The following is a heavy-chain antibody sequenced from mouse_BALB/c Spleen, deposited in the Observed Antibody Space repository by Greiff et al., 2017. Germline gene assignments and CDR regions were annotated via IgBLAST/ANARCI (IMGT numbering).Heavy chain of an antibody. CDR1: GYTFTDYY. Sequence: QVQLQQSGAELARPGASVKLSCKASGYTFTDYYINWVKQRTGQGLEWIGEIYPGSGNTYYTEKFKGKATLTADKSSSTAYMQLSSLTSEDSAVYFCAKSGITTATGEYYFDYWGQGTTLTVSA. J-gene: IGHJ2*01. CDR2: IYPGSGNT. CDR3: AKSGITTATGEYYFDY. D-gene: IGHD1-2*01. V-gene: IGHV1-77*01.